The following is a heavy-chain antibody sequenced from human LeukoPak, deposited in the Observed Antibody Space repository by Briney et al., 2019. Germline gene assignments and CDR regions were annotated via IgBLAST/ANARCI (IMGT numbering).Heavy chain of an antibody. Sequence: SETLSLTCTVSGGSISSGGYYWSWVRQHPGKGLEWIGYIYYSGSTYYNPSLKSRVTISVDTSKNQFSLKLSSVTAADTAVYYCARGAVEMATIGILDYWDQGTLVTVSS. V-gene: IGHV4-31*03. D-gene: IGHD5-24*01. CDR1: GGSISSGGYY. CDR2: IYYSGST. J-gene: IGHJ4*02. CDR3: ARGAVEMATIGILDY.